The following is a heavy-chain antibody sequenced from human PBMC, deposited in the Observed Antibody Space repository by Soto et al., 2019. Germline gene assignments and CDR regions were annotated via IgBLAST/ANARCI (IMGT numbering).Heavy chain of an antibody. J-gene: IGHJ3*02. D-gene: IGHD4-17*01. CDR2: ISYDGSNK. CDR3: AKPLLTVTYAFDI. V-gene: IGHV3-30*18. Sequence: QVQLVESGGGGVQPGRSLRLSCAASGFTFSSYGMHWVRQAPGKGLEWVAVISYDGSNKYYADSVKGRFTISRDNSKNTLYLQMNSLRAEDTAVYYCAKPLLTVTYAFDIWGQGTMVTVSS. CDR1: GFTFSSYG.